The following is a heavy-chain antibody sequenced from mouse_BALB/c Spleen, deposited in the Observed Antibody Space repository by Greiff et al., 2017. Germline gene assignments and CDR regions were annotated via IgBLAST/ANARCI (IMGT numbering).Heavy chain of an antibody. J-gene: IGHJ2*01. CDR2: INPGSGGT. D-gene: IGHD2-2*01. CDR3: ARSGLGHFDY. Sequence: VQLVESGAELVRPGTSVKVSCKASGYAFTNYLIEWVKQRPGQGLEWIGVINPGSGGTNYNEKFKGKATLTADKSSSTAYMQLSSLTSDDSAVYFCARSGLGHFDYWGQGTTLTVSS. CDR1: GYAFTNYL. V-gene: IGHV1-54*01.